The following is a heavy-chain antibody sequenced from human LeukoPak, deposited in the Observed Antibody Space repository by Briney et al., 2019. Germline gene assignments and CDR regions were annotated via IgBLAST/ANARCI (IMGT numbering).Heavy chain of an antibody. Sequence: GSLRLSCVASGFTVSSNYMSWLRQAPGRGLEWIGFVHYTGSTNYNPSLKGRVTISVDTSKTLFSLTLNSATAADTAVYYCARAPKGYTYGFSLDYWGQGTLVTVSS. CDR3: ARAPKGYTYGFSLDY. CDR1: GFTVSSNY. D-gene: IGHD5-18*01. J-gene: IGHJ4*02. V-gene: IGHV4-59*02. CDR2: VHYTGST.